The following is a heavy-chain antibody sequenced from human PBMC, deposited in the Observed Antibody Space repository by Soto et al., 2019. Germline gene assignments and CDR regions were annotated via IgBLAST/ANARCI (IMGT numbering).Heavy chain of an antibody. J-gene: IGHJ6*02. CDR2: TYYRSKWYN. Sequence: QVQLQQSGPGLVKPSQTLSLTCAISGDSVSSNSAAWNWIRQSPSRGLEWLGRTYYRSKWYNDYSVFVNSRITMNPDTSKNQFSLQLNSVTPEDTAVYYCAKEQWLPGNYYYGMDVWGPGTTVTVSS. V-gene: IGHV6-1*01. D-gene: IGHD6-19*01. CDR1: GDSVSSNSAA. CDR3: AKEQWLPGNYYYGMDV.